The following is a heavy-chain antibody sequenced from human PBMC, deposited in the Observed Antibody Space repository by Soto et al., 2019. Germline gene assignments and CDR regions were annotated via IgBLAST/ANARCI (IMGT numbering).Heavy chain of an antibody. CDR1: GGTFSSYA. J-gene: IGHJ6*02. CDR3: ARGPLWFGELSHYYYGMDV. D-gene: IGHD3-10*01. CDR2: IIPIFGTA. V-gene: IGHV1-69*06. Sequence: SVKVSCKASGGTFSSYAISWVRQAPGQGLEWMGGIIPIFGTANYAQEFQGRVTNTADKSTGTAYMELSSLRSGDTAVYYCARGPLWFGELSHYYYGMDVWGQGTTVTVSS.